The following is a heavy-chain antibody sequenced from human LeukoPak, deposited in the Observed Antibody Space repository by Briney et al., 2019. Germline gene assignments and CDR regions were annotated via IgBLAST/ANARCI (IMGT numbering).Heavy chain of an antibody. J-gene: IGHJ4*02. CDR1: GGTFSSYA. Sequence: SVKVSCKASGGTFSSYAISWVRQAPGQGLEWMGGIIPIFGTANYAQKFQGRVTITADGSTSTAYMELSSLRSEDTAVYYCARGYYDSSGSLPDYWGQGTLVTVSS. V-gene: IGHV1-69*13. D-gene: IGHD3-22*01. CDR3: ARGYYDSSGSLPDY. CDR2: IIPIFGTA.